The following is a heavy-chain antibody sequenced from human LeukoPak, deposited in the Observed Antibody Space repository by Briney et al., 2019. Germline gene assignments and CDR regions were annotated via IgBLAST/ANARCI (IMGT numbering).Heavy chain of an antibody. CDR1: GAFISTRGYF. J-gene: IGHJ4*02. V-gene: IGHV4-39*07. CDR2: IYYSGST. D-gene: IGHD3-16*01. Sequence: PSETLSLTCTVSGAFISTRGYFWGWLRQPPGKGLEWIGSIYYSGSTYNNPFLKSRVTISLDTSKNQFSLKVTSVTAADTAVYYCTRGAGWLIDYWGQGILVTVSS. CDR3: TRGAGWLIDY.